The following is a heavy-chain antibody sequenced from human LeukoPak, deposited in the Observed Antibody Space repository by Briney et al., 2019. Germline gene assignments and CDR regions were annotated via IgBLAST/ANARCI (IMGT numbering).Heavy chain of an antibody. V-gene: IGHV1-18*01. Sequence: EASVKVSCKSSGYTFTNYVISWVRQAPGQGLEWMRWISAYNGNTNYAQKLQGRVTMTTDTSTSTAYMELRSLRSDDTAVYYCARENRWFDPWGQGTLVTVSS. CDR3: ARENRWFDP. J-gene: IGHJ5*02. CDR1: GYTFTNYV. CDR2: ISAYNGNT.